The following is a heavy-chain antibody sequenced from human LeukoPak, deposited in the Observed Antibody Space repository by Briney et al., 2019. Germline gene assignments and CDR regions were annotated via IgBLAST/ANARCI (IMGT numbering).Heavy chain of an antibody. D-gene: IGHD3-16*01. CDR1: GFTFSSYA. CDR2: ISSGSSTI. Sequence: GGSLRLSCAASGFTFSSYAMSWVRQAPGKGLEWVAYISSGSSTIYYADSVKGRFTISRDNAKNSLYLQMNSLRAEDTAVFYCARGGTYAYFDSWGQGTLVSVSS. CDR3: ARGGTYAYFDS. J-gene: IGHJ4*02. V-gene: IGHV3-48*04.